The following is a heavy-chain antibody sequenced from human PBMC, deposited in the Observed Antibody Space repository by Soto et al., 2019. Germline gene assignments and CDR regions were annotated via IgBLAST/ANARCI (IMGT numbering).Heavy chain of an antibody. D-gene: IGHD2-15*01. V-gene: IGHV4-31*03. Sequence: SETRSLACTVAGGAIRSGGYFWSWIRQHPGKGLEWIGYIFYSGSTFYNSSLKSRLTTSVDTSKNQFSLMLTSVTAADTAVYYCARGDCSGGSCYYFDYWGQGTLVTVSS. CDR2: IFYSGST. CDR1: GGAIRSGGYF. J-gene: IGHJ4*02. CDR3: ARGDCSGGSCYYFDY.